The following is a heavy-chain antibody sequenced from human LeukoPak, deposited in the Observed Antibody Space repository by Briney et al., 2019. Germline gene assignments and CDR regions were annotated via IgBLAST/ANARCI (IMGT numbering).Heavy chain of an antibody. CDR2: IGTAGDT. CDR3: ARDSGYCSSTSCSNGMDF. D-gene: IGHD2-2*03. J-gene: IGHJ6*02. Sequence: GGSLRLSCAASGFTFSSYDMHWVRQATGKGLEWASAIGTAGDTYYPGSVKGRFTISRENAKNSLYLQMNSLRAGDTAVYYCARDSGYCSSTSCSNGMDFWGQGTTVTVSS. CDR1: GFTFSSYD. V-gene: IGHV3-13*01.